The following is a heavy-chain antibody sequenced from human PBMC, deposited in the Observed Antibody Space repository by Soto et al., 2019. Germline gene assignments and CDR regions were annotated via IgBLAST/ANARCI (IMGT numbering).Heavy chain of an antibody. D-gene: IGHD6-19*01. CDR1: GYTFTSYD. CDR3: ARGRKQWLTSGAFDI. CDR2: MNPNSGNT. J-gene: IGHJ3*02. V-gene: IGHV1-8*01. Sequence: QVQLVQSGAEVKKPGASVKVSCKASGYTFTSYDINWVRQATGQGLEWMGWMNPNSGNTGYAQKFQGRDTMTRNTSXXTAYMERSSLRSEDTAVYYCARGRKQWLTSGAFDIWGQGTMVTVSS.